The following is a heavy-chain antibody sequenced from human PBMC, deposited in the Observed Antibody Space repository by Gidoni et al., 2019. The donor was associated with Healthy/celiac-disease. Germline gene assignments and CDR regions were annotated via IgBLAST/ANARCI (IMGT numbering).Heavy chain of an antibody. D-gene: IGHD3-10*01. J-gene: IGHJ4*02. CDR2: IYYSGST. CDR1: GGSISSYY. CDR3: ARSPISGGFDY. V-gene: IGHV4-59*01. Sequence: QVQLQESGPGRVKPSETLSLTCTVSGGSISSYYWSWIRPPPGQGLAWIGYIYYSGSTNYNPSLKSRVTISVDTSKNQFSLKLSSVTAADTAVYYCARSPISGGFDYWGQGTLVTVSS.